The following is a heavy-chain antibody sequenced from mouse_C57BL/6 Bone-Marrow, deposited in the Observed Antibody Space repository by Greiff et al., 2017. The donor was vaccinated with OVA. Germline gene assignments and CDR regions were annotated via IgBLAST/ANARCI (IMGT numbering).Heavy chain of an antibody. CDR2: IYPGDGDT. V-gene: IGHV1-82*01. Sequence: QVQLQQSGPELVKPGASVKISCKASGYAFSSSWMNWVKQRPGKGLEWIGRIYPGDGDTNYNGKFKGKATLTADKSSSTAYMQLSSLTSEDSAVYFCAMRGHYYGSSYRYFDVWGTGTTVTVSS. CDR3: AMRGHYYGSSYRYFDV. J-gene: IGHJ1*03. CDR1: GYAFSSSW. D-gene: IGHD1-1*01.